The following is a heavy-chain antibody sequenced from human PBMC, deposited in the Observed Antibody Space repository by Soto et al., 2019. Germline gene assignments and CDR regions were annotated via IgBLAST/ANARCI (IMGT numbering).Heavy chain of an antibody. J-gene: IGHJ6*03. CDR1: GGTFTSDT. CDR3: ARAEGSYNMGTFPFYYMDV. CDR2: IIPILGTG. D-gene: IGHD3-10*01. Sequence: QVQLVQSGPEVKKSGSSVKVSCKLSGGTFTSDTISWLRRAPVQGLEWMGRIIPILGTGNYAQKFQGRITITEDKSTNTGYMELSSLTSEDTAIYYCARAEGSYNMGTFPFYYMDVWGYGTTVTVSS. V-gene: IGHV1-69*08.